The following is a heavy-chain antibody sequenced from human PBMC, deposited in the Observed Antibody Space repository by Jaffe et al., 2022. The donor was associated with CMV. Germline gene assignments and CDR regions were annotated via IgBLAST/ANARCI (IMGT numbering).Heavy chain of an antibody. CDR1: GFTFSSYG. J-gene: IGHJ4*02. CDR3: ARWSEDSSGWDFDY. Sequence: QVQLVESGGGVVQPGRSLRLSCAASGFTFSSYGMHWVRQAPGKGLEWVAVIWYDGSNKYYADSVKGRFTISRDNSKNTLYLQMNSLRAEDTAVYYCARWSEDSSGWDFDYWGQGTLVTVSS. CDR2: IWYDGSNK. D-gene: IGHD6-19*01. V-gene: IGHV3-33*01.